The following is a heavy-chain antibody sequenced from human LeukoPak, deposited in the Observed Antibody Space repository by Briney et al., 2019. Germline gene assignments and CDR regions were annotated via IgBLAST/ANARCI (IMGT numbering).Heavy chain of an antibody. J-gene: IGHJ4*02. CDR3: ARPYYYDSSGGLGY. Sequence: SETLSLTCTVSGGSISSYYWSWIRQPPGKGLEWVGYIYYSGSTNYNPSLKSRVTISVDTSKNQFSLKLSSVTAADTAVYYCARPYYYDSSGGLGYWGQGTLVTVSS. V-gene: IGHV4-59*08. CDR2: IYYSGST. D-gene: IGHD3-22*01. CDR1: GGSISSYY.